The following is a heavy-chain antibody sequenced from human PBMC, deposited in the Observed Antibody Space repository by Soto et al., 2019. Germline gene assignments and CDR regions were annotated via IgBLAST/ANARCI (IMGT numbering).Heavy chain of an antibody. CDR2: VYYSRIT. J-gene: IGHJ5*02. Sequence: TSETLSLTCTVSGGSIIRSDTYYWGWIRQPPVKGLDLIGSVYYSRITYYNPSLGSRVTISVDTSSNQFSLNLNSMTAADTAVYYCARGLTGPMMRLNCFDPWGQGTLVTISS. V-gene: IGHV4-39*01. CDR1: GGSIIRSDTYY. CDR3: ARGLTGPMMRLNCFDP. D-gene: IGHD1-7*01.